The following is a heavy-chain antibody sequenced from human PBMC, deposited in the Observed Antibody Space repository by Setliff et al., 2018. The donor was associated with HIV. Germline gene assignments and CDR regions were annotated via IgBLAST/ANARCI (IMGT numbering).Heavy chain of an antibody. CDR1: GGSISSYY. Sequence: SETLSLTCTVSGGSISSYYWNWIRQPAGKGLEWIGRIYSSGRTNYNPSLKSRVTMSVDTSKNQFSLELSSVTAADTAVYYCAREGDYDYVWGSYRIWGQGTLVTVSS. D-gene: IGHD3-16*02. CDR3: AREGDYDYVWGSYRI. V-gene: IGHV4-4*07. J-gene: IGHJ4*02. CDR2: IYSSGRT.